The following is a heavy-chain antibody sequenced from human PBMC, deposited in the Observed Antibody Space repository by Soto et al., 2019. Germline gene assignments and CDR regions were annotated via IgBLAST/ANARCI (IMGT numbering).Heavy chain of an antibody. V-gene: IGHV4-59*01. Sequence: SETLSLTXTVSGGSISSYYWSWIRQPPGKGLEWIGYIYYSGSTNYNPSLKSRVTISVDTSKNQFSLKLSSVTAADTAVYYCARPHYDSTPQPLPVDAFDIWGQGTMVTVSS. D-gene: IGHD3-22*01. CDR2: IYYSGST. CDR3: ARPHYDSTPQPLPVDAFDI. J-gene: IGHJ3*02. CDR1: GGSISSYY.